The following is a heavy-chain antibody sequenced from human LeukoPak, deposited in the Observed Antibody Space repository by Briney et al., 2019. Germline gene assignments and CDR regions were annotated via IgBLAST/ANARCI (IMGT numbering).Heavy chain of an antibody. CDR3: AKRPSFIAAAFDY. CDR1: GFTFSDYN. V-gene: IGHV3-23*01. D-gene: IGHD6-13*01. CDR2: ISGSGGST. Sequence: GGSLRLSCSASGFTFSDYNMNWVRQAPGKGLEWVSAISGSGGSTYYADSMKGRFTISRDNSKNTLYLQMNSLRAEDTAVYYCAKRPSFIAAAFDYWGQGTLVTVSS. J-gene: IGHJ4*02.